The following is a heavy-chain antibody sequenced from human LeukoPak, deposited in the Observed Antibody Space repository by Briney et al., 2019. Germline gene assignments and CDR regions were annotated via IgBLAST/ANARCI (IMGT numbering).Heavy chain of an antibody. CDR1: GGSFSGYY. Sequence: SETLSLTCAVYGGSFSGYYWSWIRQPPGKGLEGSGEINRGGVTNYNPSLKSRVTISVDTSKNQFSLKLSSVTAADTAVYYCARYHPGDYWGQSTLVTVSA. CDR2: INRGGVT. J-gene: IGHJ4*02. V-gene: IGHV4-34*01. CDR3: ARYHPGDY.